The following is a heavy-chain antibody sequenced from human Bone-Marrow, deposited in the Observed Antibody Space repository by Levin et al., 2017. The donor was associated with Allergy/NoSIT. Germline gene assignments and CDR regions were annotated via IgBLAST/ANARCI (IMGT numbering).Heavy chain of an antibody. V-gene: IGHV3-23*01. Sequence: LSLTCAASGFAFSNYAMSWVRQAPGTGPEWVATISGTGAKITYADSAKGRFTISRDNSRNTVSLQLNSLRAEDTAIYSCAKDMWLSTAVAYFFDSWGQGTLVTVSP. CDR3: AKDMWLSTAVAYFFDS. CDR2: ISGTGAKI. D-gene: IGHD5-18*01. CDR1: GFAFSNYA. J-gene: IGHJ4*02.